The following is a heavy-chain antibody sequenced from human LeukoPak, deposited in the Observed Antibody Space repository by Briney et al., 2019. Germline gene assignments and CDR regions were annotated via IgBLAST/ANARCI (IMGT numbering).Heavy chain of an antibody. CDR3: ARVTIFGVVQLYDYFDY. V-gene: IGHV1-18*01. D-gene: IGHD3-3*01. Sequence: ASVKVSCKVSGYTFTSYGISWVRQAPGQGLEWMGWISAYNGNTNYAQKLQGRVTMTTDTSTSTAYMELRSLRSDDTAVYYCARVTIFGVVQLYDYFDYWGQGTLVTVSS. CDR1: GYTFTSYG. J-gene: IGHJ4*02. CDR2: ISAYNGNT.